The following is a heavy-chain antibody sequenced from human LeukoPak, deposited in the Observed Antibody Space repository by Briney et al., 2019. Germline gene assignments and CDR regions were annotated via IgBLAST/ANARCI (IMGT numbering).Heavy chain of an antibody. V-gene: IGHV3-23*01. CDR2: IDGSGGST. D-gene: IGHD6-13*01. CDR3: AKVAGSSCQRARFDY. J-gene: IGHJ4*02. Sequence: PGGSLRLSCAASGFSFSNFAMSWVRQAPGKGLEWVSAIDGSGGSTYYADSVKGRFTISRDHSKNTLYLQMNSLRAEDTAVYYCAKVAGSSCQRARFDYWGQGTLVTVSS. CDR1: GFSFSNFA.